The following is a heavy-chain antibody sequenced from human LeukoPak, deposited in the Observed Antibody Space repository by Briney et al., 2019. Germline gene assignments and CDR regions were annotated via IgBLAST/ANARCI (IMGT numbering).Heavy chain of an antibody. J-gene: IGHJ4*02. CDR1: GFTFSSYS. CDR2: ISSSSSYI. V-gene: IGHV3-21*01. Sequence: GGSLRLSCAASGFTFSSYSMNWVRQAPGKGLEWVSSISSSSSYIYYADSVKGRLTISRDNAKNSLYLQMNSLRAEDTAVYYCARESGNYFDYWGQGTLVTVST. CDR3: ARESGNYFDY.